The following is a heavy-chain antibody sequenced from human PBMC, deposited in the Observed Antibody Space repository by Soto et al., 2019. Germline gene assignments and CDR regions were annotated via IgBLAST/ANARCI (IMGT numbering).Heavy chain of an antibody. D-gene: IGHD1-20*01. J-gene: IGHJ4*02. Sequence: PSETLSLICTVAGGSISSSSYYWSRIRQPPGKGLEWIGSIYYSGSTYYNPSLKSRVTISVDTSKNQFSLKLSSVNAADTAVYYCRIEGNNLDYWGQGTLVTVSS. V-gene: IGHV4-39*01. CDR2: IYYSGST. CDR1: GGSISSSSYY. CDR3: RIEGNNLDY.